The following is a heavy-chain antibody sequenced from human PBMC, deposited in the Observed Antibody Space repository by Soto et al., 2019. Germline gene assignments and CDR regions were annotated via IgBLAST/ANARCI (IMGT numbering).Heavy chain of an antibody. CDR2: INHSGST. J-gene: IGHJ6*02. CDR1: GGSFSGYY. CDR3: ARGESSSSSYYYYGMDV. V-gene: IGHV4-34*01. Sequence: TLSLTCAVYGGSFSGYYWSRIRQPPGKGLEWIGEINHSGSTNYNPSLKSRVTISVDTSKNQFSLKLSSVTAADTAVYYCARGESSSSSYYYYGMDVWGQGTTVTVSS. D-gene: IGHD6-6*01.